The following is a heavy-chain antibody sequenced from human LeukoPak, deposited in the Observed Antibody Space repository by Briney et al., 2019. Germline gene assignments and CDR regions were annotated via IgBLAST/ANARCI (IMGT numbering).Heavy chain of an antibody. Sequence: PGGSLRLSCAASGFIFSSYAMRWVRQAPGKGREWVSAISGSGGRTYYADSAKGRFTISRDNSKNTLYLQMNSLRAEDTAVYYCAKGLRWTVTTVYFDYWGQGTLVTVSS. CDR1: GFIFSSYA. CDR3: AKGLRWTVTTVYFDY. J-gene: IGHJ4*02. D-gene: IGHD4-17*01. CDR2: ISGSGGRT. V-gene: IGHV3-23*01.